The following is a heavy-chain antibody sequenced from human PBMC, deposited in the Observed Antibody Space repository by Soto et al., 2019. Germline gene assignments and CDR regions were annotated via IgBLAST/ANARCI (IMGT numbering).Heavy chain of an antibody. V-gene: IGHV1-18*01. CDR2: ISAYNGNT. D-gene: IGHD1-1*01. CDR3: ARGGIVGPAYYYYGMDV. Sequence: ASVKVSCKASGYTFTSYGISWVRQAPGQGLEWMGWISAYNGNTNYAQKLQGRVTMTTDTSTSTAYMELRSLRSDGTAVYYCARGGIVGPAYYYYGMDVWGQGTTVTVSS. CDR1: GYTFTSYG. J-gene: IGHJ6*02.